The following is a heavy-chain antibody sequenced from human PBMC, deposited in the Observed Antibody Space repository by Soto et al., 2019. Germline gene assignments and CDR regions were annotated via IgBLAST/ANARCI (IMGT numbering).Heavy chain of an antibody. CDR1: GGTFSSYA. Sequence: ASVKVSCKASGGTFSSYAISWVRQAPGQGLEWMGGIIPIFGTANYAQKFQGRVTITADESTSTAYMELGSLRSEDTAVYYCARGDPPYSSGWYLPYYYGMDVWGQGTTVTVSS. J-gene: IGHJ6*02. CDR3: ARGDPPYSSGWYLPYYYGMDV. CDR2: IIPIFGTA. D-gene: IGHD6-19*01. V-gene: IGHV1-69*13.